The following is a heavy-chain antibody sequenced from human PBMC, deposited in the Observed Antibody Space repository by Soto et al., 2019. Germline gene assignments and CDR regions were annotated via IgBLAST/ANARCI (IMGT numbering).Heavy chain of an antibody. CDR1: GFTFSNYA. Sequence: GGSLRLSCAASGFTFSNYAMRWVRQAPGKGLEWVSAISNSGGSTSYTDSVKGRFTISRDNSKNTLYLQMNSLRAEDTAVYYCPRNVSGTTIPFVHWGQGPLVTVSS. CDR3: PRNVSGTTIPFVH. CDR2: ISNSGGST. J-gene: IGHJ4*02. D-gene: IGHD1-7*01. V-gene: IGHV3-23*01.